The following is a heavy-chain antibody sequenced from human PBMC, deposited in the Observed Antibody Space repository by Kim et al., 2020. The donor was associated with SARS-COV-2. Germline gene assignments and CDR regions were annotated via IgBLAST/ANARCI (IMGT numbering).Heavy chain of an antibody. J-gene: IGHJ4*02. Sequence: GGSLRLSCLVSGYPYSDAAFSWVRQAPGKGPEWVAIIGGGGDKADYIDSVRGRFTISWDNSKNTLFLQMKSLRADDTARYYCVRHMYDISSEEYWGQGTLVTVSS. CDR3: VRHMYDISSEEY. CDR2: IGGGGDKA. V-gene: IGHV3-23*01. D-gene: IGHD2-8*01. CDR1: GYPYSDAA.